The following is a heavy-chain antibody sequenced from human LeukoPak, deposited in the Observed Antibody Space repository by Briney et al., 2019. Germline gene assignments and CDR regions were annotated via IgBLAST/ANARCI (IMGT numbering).Heavy chain of an antibody. CDR2: INTDGRNT. D-gene: IGHD3-16*01. CDR3: ARDFLHLGG. V-gene: IGHV3-74*01. CDR1: GFTFSSYW. J-gene: IGHJ3*01. Sequence: GGSLRLSCAASGFTFSSYWMHWVRQAPGKGLVWVSRINTDGRNTDYADSVKGRFTISRDNAKNTLYLQMSSLRAEDTAVYYCARDFLHLGGWGQGTMVTVSS.